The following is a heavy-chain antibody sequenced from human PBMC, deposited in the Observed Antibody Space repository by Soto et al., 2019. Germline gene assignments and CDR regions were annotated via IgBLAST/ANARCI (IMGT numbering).Heavy chain of an antibody. Sequence: EVQLVESGGGLVKPGGSLRLSCAASGFTFSSYSMNWVRQAPGKGLEWVSSISSSSSYIYYADSVKGRFTISRDHAKNSLYLQMNSLRAEDTAVYYCARVSTAYYYGMDVWGQGTTVTVSS. CDR3: ARVSTAYYYGMDV. CDR2: ISSSSSYI. V-gene: IGHV3-21*01. J-gene: IGHJ6*02. CDR1: GFTFSSYS.